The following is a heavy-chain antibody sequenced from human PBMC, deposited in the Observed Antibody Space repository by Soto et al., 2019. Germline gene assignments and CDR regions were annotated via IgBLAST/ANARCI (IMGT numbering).Heavy chain of an antibody. CDR3: ASMVYDFWSGRYGSLYYYYGMDV. CDR1: GFIFSSYA. Sequence: PGGSLRLSCAASGFIFSSYAMRWVRQAPGKGLEWVAVISYDGSNKYYADSVKGRFTISRDNSKNTLYLQMNSLRAEDTAVYYCASMVYDFWSGRYGSLYYYYGMDVWGQGTTVTVSS. V-gene: IGHV3-30-3*01. CDR2: ISYDGSNK. D-gene: IGHD3-3*01. J-gene: IGHJ6*02.